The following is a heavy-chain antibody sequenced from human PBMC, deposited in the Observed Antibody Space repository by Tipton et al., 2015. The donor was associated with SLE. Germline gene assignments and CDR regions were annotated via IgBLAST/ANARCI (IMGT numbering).Heavy chain of an antibody. CDR1: GYTFTSYD. J-gene: IGHJ4*02. Sequence: QLVQFGAEVKKPGASVKVSCKASGYTFTSYDINWVRQATGQGLEWMGWMNPNSGNTGYAQKFQGRVTMTRNTSISTAYRELSSLRSEDTAVYYCARGIRIAAGSLYYFDYGGQGSLVTVSS. V-gene: IGHV1-8*02. D-gene: IGHD6-13*01. CDR3: ARGIRIAAGSLYYFDY. CDR2: MNPNSGNT.